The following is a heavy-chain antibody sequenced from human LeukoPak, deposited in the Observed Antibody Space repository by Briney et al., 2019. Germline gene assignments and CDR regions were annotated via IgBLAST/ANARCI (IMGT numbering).Heavy chain of an antibody. V-gene: IGHV4-34*01. D-gene: IGHD1-7*01. Sequence: SETLSLTCAVYGGSFSGYYWSWIRQPPGKGLEWIGEINHSGSTNYNPSLKSRVTISLDTPKNQFSLKLSSVTAADTAVYYCARIYNWNSPFDYWGQGILVTVSS. CDR1: GGSFSGYY. CDR2: INHSGST. CDR3: ARIYNWNSPFDY. J-gene: IGHJ4*02.